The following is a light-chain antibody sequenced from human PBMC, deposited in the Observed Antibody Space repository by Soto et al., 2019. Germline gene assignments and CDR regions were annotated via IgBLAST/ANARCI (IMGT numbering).Light chain of an antibody. CDR1: NIGTKR. Sequence: SYELTQPPSVSVAPGKTDRIYCGGNNIGTKRVHWYQQKPVQDPVLVRCCDTDRPSGVPERFSGSNSGNKATLTISRVEAGDEDDCLCQVWYRSSDHSYVVFGGGTKLTVL. CDR3: QVWYRSSDHSYVV. V-gene: IGLV3-21*04. J-gene: IGLJ2*01. CDR2: CDT.